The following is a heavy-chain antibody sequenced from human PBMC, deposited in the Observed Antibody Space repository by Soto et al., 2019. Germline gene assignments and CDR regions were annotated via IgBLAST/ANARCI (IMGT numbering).Heavy chain of an antibody. V-gene: IGHV4-4*02. CDR3: ADSLLRRYYYYGMDV. CDR2: IYHSGST. D-gene: IGHD1-26*01. CDR1: GGSISSSNW. J-gene: IGHJ6*02. Sequence: SETLSLTCAVSGGSISSSNWWSWVRQPPGKGLEWIGEIYHSGSTNYNPSLKSRVTISVDKSKNQFSLKLSSVTAADTAVYYCADSLLRRYYYYGMDVWGQGTTVTVS.